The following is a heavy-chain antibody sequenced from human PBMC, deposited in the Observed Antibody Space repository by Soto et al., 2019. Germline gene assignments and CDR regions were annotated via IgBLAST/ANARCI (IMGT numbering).Heavy chain of an antibody. V-gene: IGHV3-21*01. CDR3: ARDPGVRRGGWFDP. CDR2: ISSSSSYI. J-gene: IGHJ5*02. D-gene: IGHD3-10*01. Sequence: EVQLVESGGGLVKPGGSLRLSCAASGFTFSSYSMNWVRQAPGKGLEWVSSISSSSSYIYYADSVKGRFTISRDNAKNSLYLQMNSLRAEDTAVHYCARDPGVRRGGWFDPWGQGTLVTVSS. CDR1: GFTFSSYS.